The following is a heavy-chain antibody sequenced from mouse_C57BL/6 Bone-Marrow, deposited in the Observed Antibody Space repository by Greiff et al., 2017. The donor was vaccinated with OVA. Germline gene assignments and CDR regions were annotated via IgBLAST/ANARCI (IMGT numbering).Heavy chain of an antibody. V-gene: IGHV1-76*01. Sequence: QVQLQQSGAELVRPGASVKLSCKASGYTFTDYYINWVKQRPGQGLEWIARIYPGSGNTYYNEKFKGKATLTAEKSSSTAYMQLSSLTSEDSAVYFCARRASSGYGWFAYWGQGTLVTVSA. CDR1: GYTFTDYY. J-gene: IGHJ3*01. D-gene: IGHD3-2*02. CDR2: IYPGSGNT. CDR3: ARRASSGYGWFAY.